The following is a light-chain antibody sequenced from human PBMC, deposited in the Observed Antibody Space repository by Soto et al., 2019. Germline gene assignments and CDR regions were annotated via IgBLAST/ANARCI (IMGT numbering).Light chain of an antibody. CDR2: DDD. CDR3: GSWDSSLSAYV. CDR1: SSNIGGNS. Sequence: QSVLTQPPSVSAAPGQRVTISCSGSSSNIGGNSVSWYQQLPGTAPKLLIYDDDKLPSGIPDRFSGSKSGTSATLDITGFQTGDESDYYCGSWDSSLSAYVFGTGT. J-gene: IGLJ1*01. V-gene: IGLV1-51*01.